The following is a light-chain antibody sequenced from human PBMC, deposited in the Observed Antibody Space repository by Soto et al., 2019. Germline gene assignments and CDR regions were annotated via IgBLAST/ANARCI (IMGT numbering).Light chain of an antibody. CDR3: QQTYTTPRT. Sequence: LSASVGDRVTITCRASQSIRHYLNWYQQKLGKAPQLLVYAASTLQSGVPSRFSGSGSGTDFTLIISNLQPEDFATYYCQQTYTTPRTFGQGTKVDIK. V-gene: IGKV1-39*01. CDR2: AAS. CDR1: QSIRHY. J-gene: IGKJ1*01.